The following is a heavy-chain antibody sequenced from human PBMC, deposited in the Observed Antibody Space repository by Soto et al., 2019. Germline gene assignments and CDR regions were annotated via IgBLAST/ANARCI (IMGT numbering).Heavy chain of an antibody. Sequence: QVQLVESGGGVVQPGRSLRLSCAASGFTFSSYGMHWVRQAPGKGLEWGAVIWYDGSNKYYADSVKGRFTISRDNSKNTRYLQMNSLRAEDTAVYYCASDLGSGWIDYHLAYWGQGTLVTVSS. D-gene: IGHD6-19*01. CDR3: ASDLGSGWIDYHLAY. CDR1: GFTFSSYG. J-gene: IGHJ4*02. CDR2: IWYDGSNK. V-gene: IGHV3-33*01.